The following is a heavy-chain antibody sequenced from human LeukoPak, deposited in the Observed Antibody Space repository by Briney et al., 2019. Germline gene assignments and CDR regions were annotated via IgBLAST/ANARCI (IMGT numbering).Heavy chain of an antibody. J-gene: IGHJ4*02. CDR3: ALYCGSTSCSSGFDY. V-gene: IGHV1-8*01. CDR2: MNPNSSNT. D-gene: IGHD2-2*01. CDR1: GYRFTRYD. Sequence: ASVDVFCKASGYRFTRYDVQLVRHATGQGLERMGWMNPNSSNTGYAQKSPGRVTMTRNTSISTAYMELSSLRSEVTAVYYCALYCGSTSCSSGFDYCGQGTLVTVSS.